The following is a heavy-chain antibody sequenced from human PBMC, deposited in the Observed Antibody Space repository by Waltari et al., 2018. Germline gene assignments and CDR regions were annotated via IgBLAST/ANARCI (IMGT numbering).Heavy chain of an antibody. CDR1: GGSISSGSYY. D-gene: IGHD6-13*01. CDR2: IYTSGVT. Sequence: QVQLQESGPGLVKPSQTLSLTCTVSGGSISSGSYYWSWIRQHAGKGLEWIGYIYTSGVTNSNPSLQRPVTIAVDTSKNPLSLKLSFVTAADTAVYSCARDGNQSGIAAAGTDYWGQGTLVTVSS. J-gene: IGHJ4*02. V-gene: IGHV4-61*09. CDR3: ARDGNQSGIAAAGTDY.